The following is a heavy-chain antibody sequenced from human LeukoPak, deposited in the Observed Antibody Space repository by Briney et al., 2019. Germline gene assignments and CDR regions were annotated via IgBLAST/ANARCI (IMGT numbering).Heavy chain of an antibody. J-gene: IGHJ4*02. CDR3: ASGGTVYCSGGSCYDY. CDR2: IYHSGST. Sequence: SETLSLTCAVSGGSISSSNWWSRVRPPPGKGLEWIGEIYHSGSTNYNPSLKSRVTISVDKSKNQFSLKLSSVTAADTAVYYCASGGTVYCSGGSCYDYWGQGTLVTVSS. D-gene: IGHD2-15*01. V-gene: IGHV4-4*02. CDR1: GGSISSSNW.